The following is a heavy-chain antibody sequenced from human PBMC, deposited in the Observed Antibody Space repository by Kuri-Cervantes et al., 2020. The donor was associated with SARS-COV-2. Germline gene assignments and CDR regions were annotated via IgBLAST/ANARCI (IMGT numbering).Heavy chain of an antibody. Sequence: GGSLRLSCAASGFTFSSYAMHWVRQAPGKGLEWVAVISYDGSNKYYADSVKGRFTISRDNSKNTLYLQMNSLRAEDTAVYYCARGREANQLPPGYWGQGTLVTVSS. CDR1: GFTFSSYA. V-gene: IGHV3-30-3*01. J-gene: IGHJ4*02. D-gene: IGHD2-2*01. CDR2: ISYDGSNK. CDR3: ARGREANQLPPGY.